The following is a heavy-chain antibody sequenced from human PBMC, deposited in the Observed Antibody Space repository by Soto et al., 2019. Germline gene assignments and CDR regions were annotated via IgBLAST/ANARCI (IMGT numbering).Heavy chain of an antibody. V-gene: IGHV4-4*07. CDR1: GGSISPHY. CDR3: AREVYTRGWNYDY. D-gene: IGHD1-7*01. CDR2: VHTSGSS. Sequence: QVQLRESGPGLVKPSETLSLTCNVSGGSISPHYVNWIRQPAGKGLEWIGRVHTSGSSDYSPSRKSRVTMSMDTSKKQFYLKMNSVTAADTAVYYCAREVYTRGWNYDYWGQGILATVSS. J-gene: IGHJ4*02.